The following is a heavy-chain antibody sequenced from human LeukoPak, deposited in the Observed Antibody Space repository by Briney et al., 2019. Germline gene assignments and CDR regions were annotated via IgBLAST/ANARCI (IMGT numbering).Heavy chain of an antibody. CDR3: ARDDDTTGRYSRFDY. V-gene: IGHV3-74*01. CDR2: ISPTGSTT. D-gene: IGHD3-22*01. J-gene: IGHJ4*02. CDR1: GFSFSGHW. Sequence: PGGSLRLSCTASGFSFSGHWMHWARQLPGKGLVWVSRISPTGSTTSYADSVKGRFTVSRDTSKHTLYLQMSSLRAEDTAVYFCARDDDTTGRYSRFDYWGQGTLVTVSS.